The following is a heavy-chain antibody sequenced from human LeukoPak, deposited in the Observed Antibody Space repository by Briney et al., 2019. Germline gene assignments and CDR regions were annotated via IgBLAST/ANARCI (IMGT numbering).Heavy chain of an antibody. D-gene: IGHD3-10*01. CDR1: YVTISIYH. J-gene: IGHJ5*02. Sequence: SETLSLTCTVSYVTISIYHWSCIRQPPGKGLEWMGYIHYSGSTNYNPSLKSRVTISEDTTNKRLSLMVRSVTAAEAAVYYWERDICGSGHGWLDTWGQGRLVTVSS. CDR3: ERDICGSGHGWLDT. V-gene: IGHV4-59*12. CDR2: IHYSGST.